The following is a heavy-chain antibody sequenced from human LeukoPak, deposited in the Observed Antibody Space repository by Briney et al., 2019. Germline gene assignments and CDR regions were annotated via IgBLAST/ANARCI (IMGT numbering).Heavy chain of an antibody. Sequence: GGSLRLSCEASGFTFSSSWMSWVRQAPGKGLEWVANIKEDGSEKKYVDSVKGRFTISRDNAKNPLYLQMNSLRGEDTAVYYCARDLSTSCYASDYWGQGTLVTVSS. J-gene: IGHJ4*02. D-gene: IGHD2-2*01. CDR3: ARDLSTSCYASDY. CDR2: IKEDGSEK. CDR1: GFTFSSSW. V-gene: IGHV3-7*01.